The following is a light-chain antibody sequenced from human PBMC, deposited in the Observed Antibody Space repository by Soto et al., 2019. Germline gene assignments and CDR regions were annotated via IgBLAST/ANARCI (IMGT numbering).Light chain of an antibody. CDR2: SDN. CDR3: ASWDDNLSGVV. J-gene: IGLJ2*01. V-gene: IGLV1-47*02. CDR1: SSNIGRDF. Sequence: QSVLTQPPSASGTLGQRVTISCSGSSSNIGRDFVYWYQQVPGTAPKPLIYSDNQRYSGVPDRFSGSKSGTSASLTISGLRSEDEADYYCASWDDNLSGVVFGGGTKLTVL.